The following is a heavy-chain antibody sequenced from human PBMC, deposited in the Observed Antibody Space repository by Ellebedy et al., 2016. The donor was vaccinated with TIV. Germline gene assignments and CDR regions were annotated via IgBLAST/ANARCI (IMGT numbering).Heavy chain of an antibody. J-gene: IGHJ4*02. D-gene: IGHD3-10*01. CDR2: IYYTGTT. CDR1: GGPISRYY. Sequence: PSETLSLTCIAPGGPISRYYWSWIRQPPGRGLEWIGNIYYTGTTNYNPSLQSRVTISLDTSKNQLSLRLTPVTAADTAVYYCARIGGVSLGERPLDYWGQGTRVTVSS. V-gene: IGHV4-59*01. CDR3: ARIGGVSLGERPLDY.